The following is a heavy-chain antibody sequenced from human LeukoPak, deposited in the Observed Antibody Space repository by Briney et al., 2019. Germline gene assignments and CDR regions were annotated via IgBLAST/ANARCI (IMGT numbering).Heavy chain of an antibody. CDR3: AGDYHRDNCFDP. CDR1: VGSISSYY. J-gene: IGHJ5*02. Sequence: WETLSLTCTVSVGSISSYYWSWIRQPPGKGLEWIGYIYYSGSTNYNPSLKSRVTISVDTSKNQFSLKLSSVTAADTAVYYCAGDYHRDNCFDPRGQGTLVTVSS. V-gene: IGHV4-59*01. CDR2: IYYSGST.